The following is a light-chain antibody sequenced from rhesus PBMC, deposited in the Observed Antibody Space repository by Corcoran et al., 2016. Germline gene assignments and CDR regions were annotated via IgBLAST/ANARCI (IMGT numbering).Light chain of an antibody. V-gene: IGKV1-28*02. Sequence: DIQMTQSPSSLSASVGDTVTITCRASQGISSYLNWFQQKPGKAPKLLMFAATTLQSGVPSRFSGRGSGTDFTLTVSSLQPEDFATYYCQQYKSYPYSFGQGTKVEIK. CDR3: QQYKSYPYS. J-gene: IGKJ2*01. CDR2: AAT. CDR1: QGISSY.